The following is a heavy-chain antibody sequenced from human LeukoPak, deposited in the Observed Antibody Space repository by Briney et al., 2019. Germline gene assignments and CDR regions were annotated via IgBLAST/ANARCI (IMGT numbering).Heavy chain of an antibody. CDR3: ARGHIVVVVATTRSDAFDM. D-gene: IGHD2-15*01. CDR1: SGTFSGYY. Sequence: SETLSLTCAVYSGTFSGYYWSWIRQPPGKGLEWIGEINHRGSTNYNPSLKSRVTISVDTSKNQVSLKLNSVTAADAAVYYCARGHIVVVVATTRSDAFDMWGQGTMVTVSS. CDR2: INHRGST. J-gene: IGHJ3*02. V-gene: IGHV4-34*01.